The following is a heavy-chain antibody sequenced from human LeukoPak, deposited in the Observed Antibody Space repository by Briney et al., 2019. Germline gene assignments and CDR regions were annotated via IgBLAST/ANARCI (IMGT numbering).Heavy chain of an antibody. CDR2: IYTSGST. D-gene: IGHD1-14*01. J-gene: IGHJ5*02. V-gene: IGHV4-61*02. Sequence: SETLSLTCTVSGGSISSGSYYWSWIRQPAGKGLEWIGRIYTSGSTNYNPSLKSRVTISVDTSKNQFSLKLSSVTAADTAVYYCARFNPIESGTRLNWFDPWGQGTLVTVSS. CDR3: ARFNPIESGTRLNWFDP. CDR1: GGSISSGSYY.